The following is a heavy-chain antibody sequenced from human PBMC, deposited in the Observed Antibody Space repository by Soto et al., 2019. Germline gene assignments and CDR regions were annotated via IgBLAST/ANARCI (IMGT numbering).Heavy chain of an antibody. Sequence: ASVKVSCKASGYTFTGHYMHWVRQAPGQGLEWMGWINPNSGGTNYAQKFQGWVTMTRDTSISTAYMELSRLRSDDTTVYYCARDRYYDSSGYYPRFDYWGQGTLVTVSS. CDR1: GYTFTGHY. J-gene: IGHJ4*02. V-gene: IGHV1-2*04. CDR2: INPNSGGT. D-gene: IGHD3-22*01. CDR3: ARDRYYDSSGYYPRFDY.